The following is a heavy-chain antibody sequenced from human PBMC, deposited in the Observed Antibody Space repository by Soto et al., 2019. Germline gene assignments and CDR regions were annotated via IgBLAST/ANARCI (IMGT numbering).Heavy chain of an antibody. V-gene: IGHV3-21*01. Sequence: GGSLRLSCAASGFTFSSYSMNWVRQAPGKGLEWVSSISSSSSYIYYADSVKGRFTISRDNAKNSLYLQMNSLRAEDTAVYYRAARVVVITEGAFDIWGQGTMVTVSS. J-gene: IGHJ3*02. D-gene: IGHD3-22*01. CDR1: GFTFSSYS. CDR2: ISSSSSYI. CDR3: AARVVVITEGAFDI.